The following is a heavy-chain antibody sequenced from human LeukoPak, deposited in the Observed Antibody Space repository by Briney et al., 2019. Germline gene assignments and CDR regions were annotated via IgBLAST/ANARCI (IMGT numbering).Heavy chain of an antibody. CDR1: GFTFSSYA. Sequence: PGGSLRLSCAASGFTFSSYAMSWVRQAPGKGLEWVSAISGSGGSTYYADSVKGRFTISRDNSKNTLYLQTNSLRAEDTAVYYCAKAGGHRYCSSTSCYKGGHAFDIWGQGTMVTVSS. CDR2: ISGSGGST. V-gene: IGHV3-23*01. J-gene: IGHJ3*02. CDR3: AKAGGHRYCSSTSCYKGGHAFDI. D-gene: IGHD2-2*02.